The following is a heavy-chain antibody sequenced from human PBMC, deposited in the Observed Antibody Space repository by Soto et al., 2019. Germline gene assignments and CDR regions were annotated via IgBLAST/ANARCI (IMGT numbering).Heavy chain of an antibody. D-gene: IGHD3-22*01. Sequence: QVQLVESGGGVVQPGRSLRLSCAVSGFSVTNYGLHWVRQAPGKGLEWVAVIWFDGIYKYYADSVKGRFTISRDDSKNTLYLQMNSLRAEDTAVYYCAKDADEDFDSSAYGGHYFDYWGQGTLVTVSS. CDR2: IWFDGIYK. CDR3: AKDADEDFDSSAYGGHYFDY. CDR1: GFSVTNYG. J-gene: IGHJ4*02. V-gene: IGHV3-33*06.